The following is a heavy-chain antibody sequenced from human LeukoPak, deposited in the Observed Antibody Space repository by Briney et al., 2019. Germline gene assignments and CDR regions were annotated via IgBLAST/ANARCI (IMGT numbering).Heavy chain of an antibody. CDR2: NYHSGST. CDR1: GYSIRSGYY. V-gene: IGHV4-38-2*02. J-gene: IGHJ4*02. CDR3: ARDVDTAMVNFDY. Sequence: SETLSLTCTVSGYSIRSGYYWGWMRQPQGKGLEGIGNNYHSGSTYYTPSLKSLFTISVDTSKNQFSLKLSSVTAADTAVYYCARDVDTAMVNFDYWGQGTLVTVSS. D-gene: IGHD5-18*01.